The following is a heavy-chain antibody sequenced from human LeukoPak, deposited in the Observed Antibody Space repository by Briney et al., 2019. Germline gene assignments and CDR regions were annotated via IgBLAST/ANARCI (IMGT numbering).Heavy chain of an antibody. Sequence: SVTVSCKASGGTFTPYAISWVRQAPGQGLEWMGGIIPIFGTANYAQKFQGRVTITTDESTSTAYMELSSLRSEDTAVHYCARAEAGDYGSYYYYMDVWGKGTTVTVSS. V-gene: IGHV1-69*05. CDR2: IIPIFGTA. J-gene: IGHJ6*03. D-gene: IGHD4-17*01. CDR1: GGTFTPYA. CDR3: ARAEAGDYGSYYYYMDV.